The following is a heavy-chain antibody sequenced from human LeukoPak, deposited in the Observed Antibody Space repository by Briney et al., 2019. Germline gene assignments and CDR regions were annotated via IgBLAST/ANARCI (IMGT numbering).Heavy chain of an antibody. J-gene: IGHJ3*02. D-gene: IGHD6-6*01. CDR3: ARAVAARPSDAFDI. Sequence: ASVKVSCKASGGTFSSYAISWVRQAPGQGLEWMGRIIPIFGTANYAQKFQGRVTITTDESTGTAYMELSSLRSEDTAVYYCARAVAARPSDAFDIWGQGTMVTVSS. CDR2: IIPIFGTA. CDR1: GGTFSSYA. V-gene: IGHV1-69*05.